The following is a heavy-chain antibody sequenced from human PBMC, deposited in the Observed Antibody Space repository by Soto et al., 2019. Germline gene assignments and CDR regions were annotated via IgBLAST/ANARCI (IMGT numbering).Heavy chain of an antibody. V-gene: IGHV4-30-4*01. Sequence: TLCRTCPVSGGSIRSTDYYWSWIREAPGKGLEWIGYVYYTGSTYYNPSLMSRLTISVDTSKNQFSLKLTSVTAAETAVYYCVRTAREGAVAPHWFDRWGQGTQVTVSS. CDR3: VRTAREGAVAPHWFDR. D-gene: IGHD2-21*02. CDR2: VYYTGST. CDR1: GGSIRSTDYY. J-gene: IGHJ5*02.